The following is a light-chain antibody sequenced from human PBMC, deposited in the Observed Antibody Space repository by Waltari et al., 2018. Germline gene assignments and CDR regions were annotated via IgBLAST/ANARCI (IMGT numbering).Light chain of an antibody. V-gene: IGLV2-14*01. CDR1: DSDVGAYDF. J-gene: IGLJ1*01. CDR2: EVS. CDR3: SSYTTSSAPGV. Sequence: QSALTQPASVSGSPGQSITISCSGTDSDVGAYDFVSWYQQHPGKAPHLIIYEVSNRRSGISNRFSASKSGNTASLTISGRQAEDEADYYCSSYTTSSAPGVFGTGTRVTVL.